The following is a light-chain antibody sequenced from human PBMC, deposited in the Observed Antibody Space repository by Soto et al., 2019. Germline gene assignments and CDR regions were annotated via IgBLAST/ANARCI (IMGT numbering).Light chain of an antibody. Sequence: QSVLTQPPSVSGSPGQSVAISCTGTGSDIGTYNRVSWYQQPPGTAPKLIIYDVSDRPSGVPDRFSGSKSGNTASLTISGLQAEDEADDYCSSYTSSSTYVFGTGTKLTVL. V-gene: IGLV2-18*02. CDR1: GSDIGTYNR. CDR3: SSYTSSSTYV. J-gene: IGLJ1*01. CDR2: DVS.